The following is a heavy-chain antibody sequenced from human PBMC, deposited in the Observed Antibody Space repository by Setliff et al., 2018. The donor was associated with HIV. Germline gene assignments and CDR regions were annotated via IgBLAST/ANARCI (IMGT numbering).Heavy chain of an antibody. CDR2: ISAYNGNT. CDR3: ARAGPGSDQTRIVVVTPPREFDY. Sequence: ASVKVSCKASGYTFTSYGISWVRQAPGQGLEWMGWISAYNGNTNYAQKLQGRVTMTTDTSTSTAYMELRSLRSDDTAVYYCARAGPGSDQTRIVVVTPPREFDYWGQGTLVTVSS. CDR1: GYTFTSYG. D-gene: IGHD3-22*01. V-gene: IGHV1-18*01. J-gene: IGHJ4*02.